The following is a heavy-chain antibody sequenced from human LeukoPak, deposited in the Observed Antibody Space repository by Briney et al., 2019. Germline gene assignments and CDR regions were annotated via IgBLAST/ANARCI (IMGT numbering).Heavy chain of an antibody. J-gene: IGHJ4*02. CDR2: MNPNSGNT. V-gene: IGHV1-8*01. D-gene: IGHD2-8*01. CDR1: GYTFTSYD. CDR3: ARTYCTNGVCLDY. Sequence: VSVKVSCKASGYTFTSYDINWVRQATGQGLEWMGWMNPNSGNTGYAQKFQGRVTMTRNTSISTAYMELSSLRSEDTAVYYCARTYCTNGVCLDYWGQGTLVTVSS.